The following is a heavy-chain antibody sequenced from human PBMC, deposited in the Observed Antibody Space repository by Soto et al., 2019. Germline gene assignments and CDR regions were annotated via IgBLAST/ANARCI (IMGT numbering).Heavy chain of an antibody. D-gene: IGHD6-6*01. V-gene: IGHV4-59*01. Sequence: SETLSLTCTVSGGSISSYYWSWIRQPPGKGLEWIGYIYYSGSTNYNPSLKSRVTISVDTSKNQFSLKLSSVTAADTAVYYCARDGPYSSSSLRWFDPWGQGTLVTVSS. CDR2: IYYSGST. CDR3: ARDGPYSSSSLRWFDP. J-gene: IGHJ5*02. CDR1: GGSISSYY.